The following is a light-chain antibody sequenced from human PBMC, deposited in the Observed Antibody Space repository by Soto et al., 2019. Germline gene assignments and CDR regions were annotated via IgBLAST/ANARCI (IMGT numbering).Light chain of an antibody. J-gene: IGLJ2*01. V-gene: IGLV4-60*03. CDR3: ETWDSNTVV. CDR2: LEGSGSY. CDR1: SGHSSYI. Sequence: QSVLTQSSSASASPGSSVKLTCTLSSGHSSYIIAWHQQQPGKAPRYLMKLEGSGSYNKGSGVPDRFSGSSSGADRYLTISNLQSEDEADYYCETWDSNTVVFGGGTKLTVL.